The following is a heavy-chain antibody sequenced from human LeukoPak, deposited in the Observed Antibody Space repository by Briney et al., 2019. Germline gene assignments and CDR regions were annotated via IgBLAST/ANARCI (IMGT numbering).Heavy chain of an antibody. CDR2: INPSGGST. J-gene: IGHJ5*02. D-gene: IGHD3-10*01. V-gene: IGHV1-46*01. Sequence: ASVKVSCKASGYTFTSYYMHWVRQAPGQGLEWMGIINPSGGSTSYAQKFQGRVTMTRDTSTSTVYMELSSLRSEDTAVYYCARMDYYGSGNPNWFDPWGQGTLVTVSS. CDR1: GYTFTSYY. CDR3: ARMDYYGSGNPNWFDP.